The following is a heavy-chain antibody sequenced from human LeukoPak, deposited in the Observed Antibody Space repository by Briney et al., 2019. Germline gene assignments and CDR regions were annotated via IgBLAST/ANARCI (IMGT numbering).Heavy chain of an antibody. CDR1: GGSISSGGYS. J-gene: IGHJ4*02. V-gene: IGHV4-30-2*01. CDR2: IYHSGST. CDR3: ARQTVVLARFDY. Sequence: SETLSLTCAVSGGSISSGGYSWSWIRQPPGKGLEWIGYIYHSGSTYYNPSLKSRVTISVDRSKNQFSLKLSSVTAAGTAVYYCARQTVVLARFDYWGQGTLVTVSS. D-gene: IGHD2-8*01.